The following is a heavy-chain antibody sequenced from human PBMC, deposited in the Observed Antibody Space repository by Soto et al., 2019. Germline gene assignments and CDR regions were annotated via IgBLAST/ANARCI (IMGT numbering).Heavy chain of an antibody. CDR1: GGSISTNDYY. CDR2: VHYRGNT. CDR3: ARVTGWSAVRYFDH. J-gene: IGHJ4*02. V-gene: IGHV4-30-4*01. D-gene: IGHD2-21*02. Sequence: QVQLQESGPGLAKPSQTLSLTCTVSGGSISTNDYYWSWIRQPPGKALEWIGYVHYRGNTYYNPSLMSRVSLSVDTSTNQFSLKVTSVTAADTGVYYCARVTGWSAVRYFDHWGQGTLVTVSS.